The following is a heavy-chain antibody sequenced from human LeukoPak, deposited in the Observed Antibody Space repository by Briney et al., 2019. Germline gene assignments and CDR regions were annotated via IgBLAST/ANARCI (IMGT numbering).Heavy chain of an antibody. CDR2: ISTYNGNT. Sequence: ASVKVSCKASGYTFTDYWMHWVRQAPGQGLEWMGWISTYNGNTNYAQKFQGRVNMTTDTSTSTAYMELRSLRSDDTAVYYCARDQGYYFDYWGQGTLVTVSS. CDR1: GYTFTDYW. V-gene: IGHV1-18*04. J-gene: IGHJ4*02. CDR3: ARDQGYYFDY.